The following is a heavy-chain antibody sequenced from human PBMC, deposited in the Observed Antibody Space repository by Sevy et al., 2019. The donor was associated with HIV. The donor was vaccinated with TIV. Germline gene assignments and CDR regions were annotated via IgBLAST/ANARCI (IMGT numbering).Heavy chain of an antibody. V-gene: IGHV1-2*02. Sequence: ASVKVSCKPSGYSFTDYYMHWVRQAPGQGLEWMAWINPKNDVTNYAQKFQGRVTMTWDTSTSTAYMELTRLRSDDTAVYYCARARRVTTVYYYYGMDVWGQGTTVTVSS. D-gene: IGHD5-18*01. CDR3: ARARRVTTVYYYYGMDV. J-gene: IGHJ6*02. CDR2: INPKNDVT. CDR1: GYSFTDYY.